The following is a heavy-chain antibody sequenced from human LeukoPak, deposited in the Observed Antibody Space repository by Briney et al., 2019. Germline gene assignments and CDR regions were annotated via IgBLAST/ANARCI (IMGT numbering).Heavy chain of an antibody. CDR2: ISSSSSYT. CDR1: GFTFSDYY. Sequence: GGSLRLSCAASGFTFSDYYMSWIRQAPGKGLEWVSYISSSSSYTNYADSVKGRFTISRDDSKNTVYLQMNSLRAEDTAIYYCARDWIDRSLDYWGQGTLVIVPS. CDR3: ARDWIDRSLDY. V-gene: IGHV3-11*06. J-gene: IGHJ4*02. D-gene: IGHD2-2*03.